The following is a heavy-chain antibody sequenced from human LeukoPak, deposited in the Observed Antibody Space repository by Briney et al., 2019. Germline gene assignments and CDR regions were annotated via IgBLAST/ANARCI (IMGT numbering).Heavy chain of an antibody. CDR3: ARDKYYDSRGYYFYFEY. V-gene: IGHV3-64*01. CDR1: GFTFSRYA. D-gene: IGHD3-22*01. CDR2: ISSNGGST. Sequence: PGGSLRLSCAASGFTFSRYAMHWVRQAPGKGLEYVSAISSNGGSTYYANSVKGRFTISRDNSKHTLYLQMGSLRAEDMAVYYCARDKYYDSRGYYFYFEYWGQGTLVTVSS. J-gene: IGHJ4*02.